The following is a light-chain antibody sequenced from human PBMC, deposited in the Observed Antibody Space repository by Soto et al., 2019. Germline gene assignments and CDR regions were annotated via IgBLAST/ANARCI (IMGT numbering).Light chain of an antibody. J-gene: IGKJ1*01. Sequence: DIQMTQSPSTLSSFVGDRVTISCRASQSISSWLAWYQQKPGKAPKLLIYKTSSLDTGLPSRFSASGTGTDFTLTISDVQPEDFAAYYCHQHQSYPRTFGQGTKVDI. V-gene: IGKV1-5*03. CDR1: QSISSW. CDR3: HQHQSYPRT. CDR2: KTS.